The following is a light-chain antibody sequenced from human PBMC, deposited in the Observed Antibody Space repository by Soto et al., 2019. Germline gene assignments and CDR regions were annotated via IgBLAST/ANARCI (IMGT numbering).Light chain of an antibody. V-gene: IGKV3-15*01. CDR3: QQYSNWPLN. CDR2: GAS. Sequence: EIVMTQSPVTLSVSPVEISKLFFISSQSVTNSYLAWYQQKPGQAPRLLIFGASTRAACIPARFSGSGSGTKFTLTISSLQSEDFAVYYCQQYSNWPLNCGGGTTGDIK. J-gene: IGKJ4*01. CDR1: QSVTNSY.